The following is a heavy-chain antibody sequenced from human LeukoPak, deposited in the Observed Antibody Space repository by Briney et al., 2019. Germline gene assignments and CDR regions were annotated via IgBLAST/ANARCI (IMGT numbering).Heavy chain of an antibody. Sequence: GASVKVSCKASGYTFTSYYMHWVRQAPGQGLEWMGIINPSGGSTSYAQKFQGRVTMTRDTSTSTVYMELSSLRSEDTAVYYCARVGDGYNGRGRGFDYWGQGTLVTVSS. D-gene: IGHD5-24*01. V-gene: IGHV1-46*01. J-gene: IGHJ4*02. CDR2: INPSGGST. CDR3: ARVGDGYNGRGRGFDY. CDR1: GYTFTSYY.